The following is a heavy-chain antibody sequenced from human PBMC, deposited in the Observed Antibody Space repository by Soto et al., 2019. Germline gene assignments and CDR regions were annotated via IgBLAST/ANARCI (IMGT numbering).Heavy chain of an antibody. V-gene: IGHV1-8*01. Sequence: QVQLVQSGAEVQKPGASVKVSCKASGYTFTSYDINWVRQATGQGLEWMGWMNPNSGNTGYAQKFQGRDTMSRNTSISTAYMELSSLRSEDTAVYYCARGYSISTQYYRYYREVWGKWTTVTVSS. CDR1: GYTFTSYD. D-gene: IGHD6-6*01. CDR3: ARGYSISTQYYRYYREV. J-gene: IGHJ6*03. CDR2: MNPNSGNT.